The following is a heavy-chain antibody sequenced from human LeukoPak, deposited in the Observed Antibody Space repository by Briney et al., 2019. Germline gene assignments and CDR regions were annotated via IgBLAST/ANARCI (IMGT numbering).Heavy chain of an antibody. V-gene: IGHV1-69*05. CDR3: ARAEDGYNYSGGFDY. Sequence: SVKVSCKASGGTFSSYAISWARQAPGQGLEWMGGIIPIFGTANYAQKFQGRVTITTDESTSTAYMELSSLRSEDTAVYYCARAEDGYNYSGGFDYWGQGTLVTVSS. CDR2: IIPIFGTA. D-gene: IGHD5-24*01. J-gene: IGHJ4*02. CDR1: GGTFSSYA.